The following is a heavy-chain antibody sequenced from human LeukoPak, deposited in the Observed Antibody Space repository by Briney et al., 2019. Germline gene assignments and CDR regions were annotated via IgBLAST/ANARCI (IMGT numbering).Heavy chain of an antibody. V-gene: IGHV3-23*01. CDR1: GFTFSSYA. CDR2: ISDSGTST. J-gene: IGHJ6*02. D-gene: IGHD6-13*01. Sequence: GGSLRLSCAASGFTFSSYAMSWVRQAPGKGLEWVSAISDSGTSTYYADSVKGRFTISRDNSKNTLYLQMNSLRAEDTAVYYCAKGRIAADYYYYGMDVWGQGTTVTVSS. CDR3: AKGRIAADYYYYGMDV.